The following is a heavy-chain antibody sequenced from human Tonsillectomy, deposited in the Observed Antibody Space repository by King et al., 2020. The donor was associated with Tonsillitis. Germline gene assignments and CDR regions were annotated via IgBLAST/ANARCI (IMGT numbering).Heavy chain of an antibody. D-gene: IGHD6-13*01. Sequence: VQLVESGGGVVQPGRSLRLSCAASGFTFSSYAMHWVRQAPGKGLEWVAVISYDGSNKYYADSVKGRFTISRDNSKNTLYLQMNSLRAEDTAVYYCARDTRWIAALDYWGHGTLVTVSS. V-gene: IGHV3-30-3*01. J-gene: IGHJ4*01. CDR1: GFTFSSYA. CDR2: ISYDGSNK. CDR3: ARDTRWIAALDY.